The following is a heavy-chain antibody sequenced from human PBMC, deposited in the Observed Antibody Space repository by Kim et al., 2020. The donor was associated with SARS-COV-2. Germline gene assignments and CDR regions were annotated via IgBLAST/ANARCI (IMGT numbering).Heavy chain of an antibody. Sequence: GGSLRLSCAASGFTFSSYAMSWVRQAPGKGLEWVSAISGSGGSTYYADSVKGRFTISRDNSKNTLYLQMNSLRAEDTAVYYCAKLVKYQLLMIHYGMDVWGQGTTVTVSS. J-gene: IGHJ6*02. CDR2: ISGSGGST. CDR3: AKLVKYQLLMIHYGMDV. V-gene: IGHV3-23*01. D-gene: IGHD2-2*01. CDR1: GFTFSSYA.